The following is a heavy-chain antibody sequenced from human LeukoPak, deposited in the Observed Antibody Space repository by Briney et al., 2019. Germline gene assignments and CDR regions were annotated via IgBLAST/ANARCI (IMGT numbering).Heavy chain of an antibody. CDR2: ISAYNGNT. J-gene: IGHJ6*02. CDR3: ARVGSRYYDFWSGSSPLYYYYGMDI. D-gene: IGHD3-3*01. V-gene: IGHV1-18*01. Sequence: ASVKVSCKASGYTFTSYGISWVRQAPGQGLEWMGWISAYNGNTNYAQKLQGRVTMTTDTSTSTAYMELRSLRSDDTAVYYCARVGSRYYDFWSGSSPLYYYYGMDIWGQGTTVTVSS. CDR1: GYTFTSYG.